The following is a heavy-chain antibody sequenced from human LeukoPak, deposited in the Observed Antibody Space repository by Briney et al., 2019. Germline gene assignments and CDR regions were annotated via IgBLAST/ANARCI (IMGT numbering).Heavy chain of an antibody. J-gene: IGHJ4*02. CDR2: IYTSGST. CDR3: ARKGTGDLDYFDY. Sequence: SQTLSLTRTVSGGSISSGSYYWSWIRQPAGKGLEWIGRIYTSGSTNYNPSLKSRVTISVDTSKNQFSLKLSSVTAADTAVYYCARKGTGDLDYFDYWGQGTLVTVSS. D-gene: IGHD7-27*01. V-gene: IGHV4-61*02. CDR1: GGSISSGSYY.